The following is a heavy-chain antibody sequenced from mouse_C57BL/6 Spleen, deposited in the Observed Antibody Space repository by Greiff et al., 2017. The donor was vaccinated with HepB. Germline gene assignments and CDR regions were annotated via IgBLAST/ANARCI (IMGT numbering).Heavy chain of an antibody. CDR1: GYTFTDYE. V-gene: IGHV1-15*01. CDR2: IDPETGGT. CDR3: TIIYYDYDLYYAMDY. Sequence: VVGPGASVTLSCKASGYTFTDYEMHWVKQTPVHGLEWIGAIDPETGGTAYNQKFKGKAILTADKSSSTAYMELRSLTSEDSAVYYCTIIYYDYDLYYAMDYGGQGTSVTVSS. D-gene: IGHD2-4*01. J-gene: IGHJ4*01.